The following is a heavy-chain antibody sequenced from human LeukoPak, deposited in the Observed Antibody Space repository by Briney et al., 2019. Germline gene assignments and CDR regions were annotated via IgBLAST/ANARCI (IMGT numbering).Heavy chain of an antibody. V-gene: IGHV4-34*01. Sequence: SETLSLTCAVYGGSFSGYYWSWIRQPPGKGLEWIGEINHSGSTNYNPSLKSRVTISVDTSKNQFSLKLSSVTAADTAVYYCAIRPGYSGYDWRGYWGQGTLVTVSS. CDR2: INHSGST. CDR3: AIRPGYSGYDWRGY. D-gene: IGHD5-12*01. CDR1: GGSFSGYY. J-gene: IGHJ4*02.